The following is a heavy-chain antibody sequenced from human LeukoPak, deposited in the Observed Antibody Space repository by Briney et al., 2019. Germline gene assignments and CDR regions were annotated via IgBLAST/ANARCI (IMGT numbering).Heavy chain of an antibody. CDR1: GFTFSSYW. D-gene: IGHD4-23*01. J-gene: IGHJ4*02. CDR3: ARGRPHGNDY. Sequence: GSLRLSCAASGFTFSSYWMNWVRQAPGKGLVWVSRIASDGSSTTYADSVKGRFSISRDNAKNTLYLQMNSLRVEDTAVYYCARGRPHGNDYWGQGTLVTVSS. CDR2: IASDGSST. V-gene: IGHV3-74*01.